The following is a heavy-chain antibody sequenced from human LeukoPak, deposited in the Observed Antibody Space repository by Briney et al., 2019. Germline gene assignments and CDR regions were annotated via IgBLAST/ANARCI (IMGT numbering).Heavy chain of an antibody. Sequence: GESLKISCKGSGYRFTSYWIGWVRQMPGKGLEWMGLIYPGDSETRYGPSFQGQVTISVDKSISTAYLQWSSLKASDTAMYYCARASGYYQPVDYWGQGTLVTVSS. CDR2: IYPGDSET. D-gene: IGHD3-22*01. CDR1: GYRFTSYW. J-gene: IGHJ4*02. CDR3: ARASGYYQPVDY. V-gene: IGHV5-51*01.